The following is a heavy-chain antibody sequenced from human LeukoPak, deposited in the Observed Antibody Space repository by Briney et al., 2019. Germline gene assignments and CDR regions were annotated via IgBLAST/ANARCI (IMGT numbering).Heavy chain of an antibody. CDR1: GFTFSSYA. D-gene: IGHD4-17*01. V-gene: IGHV3-30-3*01. CDR3: ARGLVTVTTKVHYYGMDV. Sequence: GGSLRLSCAASGFTFSSYAMHWVRQAPGKGLEWVAVISYDGSNKYYADSVKGRFTISRDNSKNTLYLQMNSLRAGDTAVYYCARGLVTVTTKVHYYGMDVWGQGTTVTVSS. CDR2: ISYDGSNK. J-gene: IGHJ6*02.